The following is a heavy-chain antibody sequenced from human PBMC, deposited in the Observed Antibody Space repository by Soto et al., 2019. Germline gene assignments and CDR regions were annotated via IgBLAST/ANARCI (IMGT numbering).Heavy chain of an antibody. D-gene: IGHD3-22*01. Sequence: SVKVSCKASGGTFSSYAISWVRQAPGQGLEWMGGIIPIFGTANYAQKFQGRVTITADESTSTAYMELSSLRSEDTAVYYCARYYYYCSGYLYYFDYWGQGTLVTVSS. CDR3: ARYYYYCSGYLYYFDY. CDR1: GGTFSSYA. V-gene: IGHV1-69*13. CDR2: IIPIFGTA. J-gene: IGHJ4*02.